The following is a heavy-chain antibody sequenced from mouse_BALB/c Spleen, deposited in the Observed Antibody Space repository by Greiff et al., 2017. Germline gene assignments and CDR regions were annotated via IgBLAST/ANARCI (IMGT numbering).Heavy chain of an antibody. J-gene: IGHJ2*01. CDR2: IYPGDGDT. CDR3: ARHYGSSYFDY. V-gene: IGHV1-80*01. Sequence: VQLQQSGAELVRPGSSVKISCKASGYAFSSYWMNWVKQRPGQGLEWIGQIYPGDGDTNYNGKFKGKATLTADKSSSTAYMQLSSLTSEDSAVYFCARHYGSSYFDYWGQGTTLTVSS. D-gene: IGHD1-1*01. CDR1: GYAFSSYW.